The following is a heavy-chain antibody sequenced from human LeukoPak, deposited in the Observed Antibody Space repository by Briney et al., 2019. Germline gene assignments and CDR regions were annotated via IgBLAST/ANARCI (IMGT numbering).Heavy chain of an antibody. CDR2: IKTKQDGRTT. Sequence: PGGSLRLSCAASGFTFSSYSMNWVRQAPGKGLEWVGGIKTKQDGRTTDYATPVKGRFTISRDDSRNTLYLQMNSLRTDDTAIYYCTAIREYCDSAGCYSPYVYYYMDVWGKGTTVAVSS. J-gene: IGHJ6*03. CDR3: TAIREYCDSAGCYSPYVYYYMDV. V-gene: IGHV3-15*01. CDR1: GFTFSSYS. D-gene: IGHD2-15*01.